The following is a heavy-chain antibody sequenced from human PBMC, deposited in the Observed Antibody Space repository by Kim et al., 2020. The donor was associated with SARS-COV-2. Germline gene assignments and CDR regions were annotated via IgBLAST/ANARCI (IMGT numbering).Heavy chain of an antibody. CDR1: GFSFSSYA. J-gene: IGHJ3*02. CDR3: ARDYCSSSACERFDI. CDR2: ISYDGSDK. Sequence: GGSLRLSCAASGFSFSSYAIHWVRQAPGEGLEWVAVISYDGSDKYYADSVKGRFTISRDNSKNTVYLQMNSLRGEDTAVYYCARDYCSSSACERFDIWGQGTLVTVSS. V-gene: IGHV3-30-3*01. D-gene: IGHD2-2*01.